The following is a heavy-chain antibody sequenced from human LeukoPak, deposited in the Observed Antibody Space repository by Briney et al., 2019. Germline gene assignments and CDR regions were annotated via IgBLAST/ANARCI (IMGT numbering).Heavy chain of an antibody. Sequence: ASVKVSCKATGYTFTSHYMHWVRQDPGQGLEWMGKINPSGGSTSYAQKFQGRVTMTRDTSTSTVYMELSSLRSEDTAVYYCARASSGGDYVWYFDYWGQGTLVTVSS. J-gene: IGHJ4*02. V-gene: IGHV1-46*01. D-gene: IGHD4-17*01. CDR1: GYTFTSHY. CDR2: INPSGGST. CDR3: ARASSGGDYVWYFDY.